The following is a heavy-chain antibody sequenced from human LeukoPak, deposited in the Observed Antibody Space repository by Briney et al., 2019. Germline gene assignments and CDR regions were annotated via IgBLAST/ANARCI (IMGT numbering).Heavy chain of an antibody. CDR2: IIPIFGTA. CDR3: ARGRRGLWFGETPYYFDY. Sequence: SVKVPCKASGGTFISYAISWVRQAPGQGLEWMGGIIPIFGTANYAQKFQGRVTITADESTSTAYMELSSLRSEDTAVYYCARGRRGLWFGETPYYFDYWGQGTLVTVSS. CDR1: GGTFISYA. V-gene: IGHV1-69*01. J-gene: IGHJ4*02. D-gene: IGHD3-10*01.